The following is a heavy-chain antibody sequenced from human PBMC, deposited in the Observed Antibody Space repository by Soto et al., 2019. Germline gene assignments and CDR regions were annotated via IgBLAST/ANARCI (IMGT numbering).Heavy chain of an antibody. V-gene: IGHV3-30-3*01. J-gene: IGHJ4*02. CDR2: ISYDGSNK. CDR1: GFTFSSYA. Sequence: GGSLRLSCAASGFTFSSYAMHWVRQAPGKGLEWVAVISYDGSNKYYADSVKGRFTISRDNSKNTLYLQMNSLRAEDTAVYYCARDVGFYDILTGYYTSLDYWGQGTLVTVSS. D-gene: IGHD3-9*01. CDR3: ARDVGFYDILTGYYTSLDY.